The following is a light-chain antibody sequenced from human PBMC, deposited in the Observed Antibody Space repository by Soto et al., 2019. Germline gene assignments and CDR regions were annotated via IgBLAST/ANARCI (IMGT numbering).Light chain of an antibody. J-gene: IGLJ2*01. V-gene: IGLV2-14*03. CDR3: NSYTTSSTVV. CDR1: SSDVGAYNH. CDR2: DVT. Sequence: QSALTQPASVSGSPGQSITISCTGSSSDVGAYNHVSRYQQHPGKVPKLMIYDVTYRPSGVSNRFSGSKSGNTASLTISGLQAEDEADYYCNSYTTSSTVVFGGGTKLTVL.